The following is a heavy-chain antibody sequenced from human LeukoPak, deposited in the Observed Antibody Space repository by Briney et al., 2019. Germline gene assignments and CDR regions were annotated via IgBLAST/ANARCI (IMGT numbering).Heavy chain of an antibody. CDR2: IYYSGTT. J-gene: IGHJ6*03. CDR3: ARVSWFPGTSYYYMDV. CDR1: GGSISSYY. D-gene: IGHD1-1*01. Sequence: SETLSLTCTVSGGSISSYYWSWIRQPPGKGLDCIGYIYYSGTTNYNPSLKSRVTISLDTSKNQFSPKLTSVTAADTAVYYCARVSWFPGTSYYYMDVWGKGTTVTVSS. V-gene: IGHV4-59*01.